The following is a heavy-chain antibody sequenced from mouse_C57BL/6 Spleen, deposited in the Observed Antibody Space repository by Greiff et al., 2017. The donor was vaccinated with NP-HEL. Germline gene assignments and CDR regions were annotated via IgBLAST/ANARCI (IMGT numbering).Heavy chain of an antibody. CDR1: GFTIKNTY. V-gene: IGHV14-3*01. CDR3: ARYSNYAWFAY. Sequence: EVKLQESVAELVRPGASVKLSCTASGFTIKNTYMHWVKQRPEQGLEWIGRIDPANGNTKYAPKFQGKATITADTSSNTAYLQLSSLTSEDTAIYYCARYSNYAWFAYWGQGTLVTVSA. D-gene: IGHD2-5*01. CDR2: IDPANGNT. J-gene: IGHJ3*01.